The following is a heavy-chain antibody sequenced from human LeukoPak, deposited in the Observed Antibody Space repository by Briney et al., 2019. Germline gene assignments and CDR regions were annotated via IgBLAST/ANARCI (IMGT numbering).Heavy chain of an antibody. J-gene: IGHJ6*02. CDR1: GSTFSSYW. D-gene: IGHD5-24*01. Sequence: PGGSLRLSCAASGSTFSSYWMHWVRQAPGKGLVWVSRINSDGSSTSYADSVKGRFTISRDNAKNTLYLQMNSLRAEDTAVYYCARAPPAIRERDGYNSYYNYYGMDVWGQGTTVTVSS. CDR3: ARAPPAIRERDGYNSYYNYYGMDV. CDR2: INSDGSST. V-gene: IGHV3-74*01.